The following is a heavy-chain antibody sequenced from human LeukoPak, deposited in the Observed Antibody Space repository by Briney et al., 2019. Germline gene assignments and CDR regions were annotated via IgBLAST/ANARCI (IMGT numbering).Heavy chain of an antibody. J-gene: IGHJ1*01. CDR1: GFTFDDYA. V-gene: IGHV3-9*01. CDR2: ISWESGSI. CDR3: AKDMDRTGWYFQH. D-gene: IGHD1-1*01. Sequence: GGSLRLSCAASGFTFDDYAMHWVRQAPGKGLEWVSGISWESGSIGYADSVKGRFTISRDKAKNSLYLQMNSLRAEDTALYYCAKDMDRTGWYFQHWGQGTLVTVSS.